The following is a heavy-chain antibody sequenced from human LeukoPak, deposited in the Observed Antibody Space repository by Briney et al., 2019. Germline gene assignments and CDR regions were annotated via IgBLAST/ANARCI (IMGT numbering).Heavy chain of an antibody. Sequence: PGGSLRLSCAASGFTFSSYWMSWVRQAPGKGLEWVPNIKQDGSEKYYVDSVKGRFTISRDNAKNSLYLQMNSLRAEDTAVYYCARRDRGYYYDSSGYYYWGQGTLVTVSS. V-gene: IGHV3-7*01. J-gene: IGHJ4*02. CDR2: IKQDGSEK. CDR3: ARRDRGYYYDSSGYYY. CDR1: GFTFSSYW. D-gene: IGHD3-22*01.